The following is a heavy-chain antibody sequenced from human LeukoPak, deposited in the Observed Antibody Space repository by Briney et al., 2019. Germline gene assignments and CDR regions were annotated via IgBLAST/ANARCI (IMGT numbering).Heavy chain of an antibody. CDR3: ATDTNLVDLIQGDGHDDENFDR. J-gene: IGHJ3*02. Sequence: GGSLRLSCAASGFTFSSYNMNWVRQAPGKGLEWISYIGKNGNLVDYADSVKGRFTVSRDNTKNLMFLQMNSLRAEDTAVYYCATDTNLVDLIQGDGHDDENFDRWGQGTMVTVSS. V-gene: IGHV3-48*04. CDR1: GFTFSSYN. CDR2: IGKNGNLV. D-gene: IGHD5-12*01.